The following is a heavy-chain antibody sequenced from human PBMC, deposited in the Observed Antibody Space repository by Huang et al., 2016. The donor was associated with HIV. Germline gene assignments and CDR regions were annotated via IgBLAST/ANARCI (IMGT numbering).Heavy chain of an antibody. V-gene: IGHV3-30-3*01. CDR3: ARAKDTWDAYDI. J-gene: IGHJ3*02. Sequence: QVQLVESGGGVVQPGRSLRLSCAASGFPFNNHAMHWVRQAPGKGVEWVAFISKDGSNNYYADSVKGRFTISRDSSKSTLFLHMTSLRTEDTAVYYCARAKDTWDAYDIWGQGTMVSVSS. CDR2: ISKDGSNN. D-gene: IGHD5-18*01. CDR1: GFPFNNHA.